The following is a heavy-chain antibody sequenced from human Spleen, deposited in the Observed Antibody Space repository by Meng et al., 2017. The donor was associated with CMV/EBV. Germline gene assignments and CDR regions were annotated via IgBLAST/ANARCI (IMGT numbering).Heavy chain of an antibody. J-gene: IGHJ6*02. V-gene: IGHV3-48*03. CDR3: AKDMGRGYSYGPDLYYYYGMDV. Sequence: GESLKISCVASGFTFNHFEMNWVRQAPGKGLEWISYINKNGFNIEYADSVKGRFTISRVNSKNTLYLQMNSLRAEDTAVYNCAKDMGRGYSYGPDLYYYYGMDVWGQGTTVTVSS. CDR2: INKNGFNI. D-gene: IGHD5-18*01. CDR1: GFTFNHFE.